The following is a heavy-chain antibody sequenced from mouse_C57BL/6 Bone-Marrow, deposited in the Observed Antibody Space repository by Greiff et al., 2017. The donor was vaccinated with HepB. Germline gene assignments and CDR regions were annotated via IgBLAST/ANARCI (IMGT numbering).Heavy chain of an antibody. CDR1: GFTFSSYA. Sequence: EVKVVESGGGLVKPGGSLKLSCAASGFTFSSYAMSWVRQTPEKRLEWVATISDGGSYTYYPDNVKGRFTISRDNAKNNLYLQMSHLKSEDTAMYYCARDRGYYYGSSYWYFDVWAQGPRSPSPQ. CDR2: ISDGGSYT. J-gene: IGHJ1*03. D-gene: IGHD1-1*01. CDR3: ARDRGYYYGSSYWYFDV. V-gene: IGHV5-4*01.